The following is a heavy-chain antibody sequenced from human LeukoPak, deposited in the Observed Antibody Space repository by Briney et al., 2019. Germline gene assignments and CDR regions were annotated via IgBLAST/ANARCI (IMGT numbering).Heavy chain of an antibody. Sequence: PSGSLTLSCAASGFTISSYALRWVRQAPGKELEWFSAISGSGGSTYYADSVKGRFTISRDNSKNTLYLQMNSLRAEDTAVYYCAKGDRFRTGSFDYWGQGTLVTVSS. CDR1: GFTISSYA. CDR2: ISGSGGST. CDR3: AKGDRFRTGSFDY. V-gene: IGHV3-23*01. D-gene: IGHD1-14*01. J-gene: IGHJ4*02.